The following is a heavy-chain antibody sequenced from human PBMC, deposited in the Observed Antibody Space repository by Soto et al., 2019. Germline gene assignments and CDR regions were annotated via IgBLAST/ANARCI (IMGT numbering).Heavy chain of an antibody. CDR1: GFLFSTST. D-gene: IGHD4-17*01. CDR3: ATLGRADYPPLAA. V-gene: IGHV3-30*14. CDR2: ISSRGTDI. Sequence: QARLVQSGGGLVQSGRSLTLSCEASGFLFSTSTLNWVRRAPGKGLEWVAEISSRGTDIYYADSVKGRFTISRDNSKNTLYLLLDRVQSDDTAVYFCATLGRADYPPLAAWGQGTLVTVSS. J-gene: IGHJ5*02.